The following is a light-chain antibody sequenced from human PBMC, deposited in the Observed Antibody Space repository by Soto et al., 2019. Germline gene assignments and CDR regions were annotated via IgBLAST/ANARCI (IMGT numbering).Light chain of an antibody. V-gene: IGKV3-20*01. Sequence: DIVLTQSPGTLSLSPGERATLSCRASQSVSSSNLAWYQQNPGQAPWLLISGTSSRATGVPDRFSDSGSGTDFTLTISRLEPEDFAVYYCQQYGSSPNTFGQGTKLEIK. CDR2: GTS. J-gene: IGKJ2*01. CDR1: QSVSSSN. CDR3: QQYGSSPNT.